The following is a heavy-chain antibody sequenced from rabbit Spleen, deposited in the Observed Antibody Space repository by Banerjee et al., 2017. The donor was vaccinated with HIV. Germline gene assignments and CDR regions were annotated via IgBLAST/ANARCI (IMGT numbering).Heavy chain of an antibody. CDR3: ARFYAGYGDFGYAAM. D-gene: IGHD7-1*01. J-gene: IGHJ4*01. V-gene: IGHV1S47*01. Sequence: QEQLVESGGGLVQPEGSLTLTCTASGFSFSSNYYMCWVRQAPGKGLEWIACFYTGSGSTYYASWAKGRFTISRSTSLNTVTLQLNSLTAADTATYFCARFYAGYGDFGYAAMWGQGTLVTVS. CDR1: GFSFSSNY. CDR2: FYTGSGST.